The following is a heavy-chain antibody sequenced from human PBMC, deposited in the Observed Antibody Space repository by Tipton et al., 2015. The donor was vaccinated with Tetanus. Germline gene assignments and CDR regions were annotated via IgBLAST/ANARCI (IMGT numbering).Heavy chain of an antibody. Sequence: SLRLSCSASGFKFEGFAMFWVRQAPGKGLEWVSRINWNGVNKAYGDSVRGRFTISRDNAKNSLYLQMNSLRSEDTGIYYCARLVSNAFGVWGQGTVVTVSS. D-gene: IGHD3-9*01. CDR2: INWNGVNK. CDR3: ARLVSNAFGV. V-gene: IGHV3-9*01. J-gene: IGHJ3*01. CDR1: GFKFEGFA.